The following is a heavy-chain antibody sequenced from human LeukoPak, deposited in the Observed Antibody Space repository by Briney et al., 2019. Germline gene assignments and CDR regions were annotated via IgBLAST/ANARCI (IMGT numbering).Heavy chain of an antibody. Sequence: ASVKVSCKASGYTFTGYYIHWVRQAPGQGLEWMGRINPNSGGTNYAQSSQGRVAMTRDTSVSTAYMELSRLRSDDTAVYYCARESDCSSTSCHFDYWGQGTPVTVSS. J-gene: IGHJ4*02. CDR3: ARESDCSSTSCHFDY. CDR1: GYTFTGYY. D-gene: IGHD2-2*01. V-gene: IGHV1-2*06. CDR2: INPNSGGT.